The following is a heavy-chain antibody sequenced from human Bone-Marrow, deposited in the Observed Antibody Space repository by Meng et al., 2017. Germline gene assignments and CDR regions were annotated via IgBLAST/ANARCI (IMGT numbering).Heavy chain of an antibody. V-gene: IGHV1-2*06. CDR1: GYTFTGYY. CDR3: ARGLGYCSGGRCYDNRFDP. D-gene: IGHD2-15*01. CDR2: INPNSGGT. Sequence: ASVKVSCKASGYTFTGYYMHWVRQAPGQGLEWMGRINPNSGGTNYAQKFQGRVTMTRDTSISTAYMELSRLRSDDTAVYYCARGLGYCSGGRCYDNRFDPWGQGTLVTVSS. J-gene: IGHJ5*02.